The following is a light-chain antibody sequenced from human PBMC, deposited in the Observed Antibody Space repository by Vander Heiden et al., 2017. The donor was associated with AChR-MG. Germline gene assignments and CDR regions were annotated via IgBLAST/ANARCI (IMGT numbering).Light chain of an antibody. CDR2: EVS. CDR3: MQAIHLPIT. CDR1: QSLLYSDVMDY. J-gene: IGKJ5*01. V-gene: IGKV2-29*02. Sequence: DIVMTQTPLSLSVTTGQPAPISSKSSQSLLYSDVMDYLYWYLQEPGQFQQVLIHEVSSRFSGVPDRFSGSGSGTDFTLKISRVEAEDVGVYYCMQAIHLPITFGQGTRLDIK.